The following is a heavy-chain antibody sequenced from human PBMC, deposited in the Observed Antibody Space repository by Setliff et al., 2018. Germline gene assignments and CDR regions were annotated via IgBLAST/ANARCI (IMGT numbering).Heavy chain of an antibody. D-gene: IGHD3-3*01. CDR3: RFWSGYYKNDY. J-gene: IGHJ4*02. V-gene: IGHV4-39*07. CDR1: GASVTSFDYY. CDR2: IDHSGRT. Sequence: SETLSLTCTVSGASVTSFDYYWGWVRQPPEERLEWIGEIDHSGRTKYNPSLKGRVTISVDTSKNQFSLRLSSVTAADTAVYYCRFWSGYYKNDYWGQGTVVTVSS.